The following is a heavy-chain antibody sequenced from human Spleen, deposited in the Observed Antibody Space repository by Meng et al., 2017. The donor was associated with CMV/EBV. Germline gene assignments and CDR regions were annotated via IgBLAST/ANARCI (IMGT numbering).Heavy chain of an antibody. J-gene: IGHJ4*02. D-gene: IGHD3-3*01. CDR2: LNFGGGGT. CDR1: GIPFSRYA. CDR3: AKHNSRVVIGGGVDY. Sequence: SGIPFSRYAMSWIRRTPGKGLEWVSSLNFGGGGTDYADSVKGRFTISRDNSKNTLYLQMHSLRAEDTAMYYCAKHNSRVVIGGGVDYWGQGTLVTVSS. V-gene: IGHV3-23*01.